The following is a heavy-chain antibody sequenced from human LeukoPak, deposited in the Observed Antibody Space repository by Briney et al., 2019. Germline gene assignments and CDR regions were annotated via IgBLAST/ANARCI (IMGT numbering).Heavy chain of an antibody. V-gene: IGHV4-59*01. Sequence: SETLSLTCTVSGGSISSYYWSWIRQPPGKGLEWIGYIYYSGSTNYNPSLKSRVTISVDTSKNQFSLKLSSVTAADTAVYYCARAYGSGLAMDYWGQGTLVTVPS. J-gene: IGHJ4*02. D-gene: IGHD3-10*01. CDR2: IYYSGST. CDR3: ARAYGSGLAMDY. CDR1: GGSISSYY.